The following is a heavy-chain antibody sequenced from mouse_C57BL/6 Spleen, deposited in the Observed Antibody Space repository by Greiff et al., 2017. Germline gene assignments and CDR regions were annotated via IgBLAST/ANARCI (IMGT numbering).Heavy chain of an antibody. J-gene: IGHJ4*01. CDR2: IHPNGGST. V-gene: IGHV1-64*01. CDR1: GYTFTSYW. D-gene: IGHD2-12*01. Sequence: VKLQQPGAELVKPGASVKLSCKASGYTFTSYWMHWVKQRPGKGLEWIGMIHPNGGSTNYNEKFKSKATLTGDKSSSTAYRQLSSLTSEDTAVYDDARGDYSRFYAMDYWGQGTSGTVSS. CDR3: ARGDYSRFYAMDY.